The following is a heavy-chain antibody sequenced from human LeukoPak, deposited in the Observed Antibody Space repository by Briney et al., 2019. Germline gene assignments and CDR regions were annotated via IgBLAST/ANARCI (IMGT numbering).Heavy chain of an antibody. CDR1: GYSFNTYW. J-gene: IGHJ4*02. D-gene: IGHD6-13*01. Sequence: GESLKISCRGSGYSFNTYWIGWSRQMPGKGLEWMGIIYPGDSDTRYSPSFQGQVTISVDKSISTAYLQWTSLKASDTAMYYCARLSGSWNFDYWGQGTLVTVSS. CDR3: ARLSGSWNFDY. CDR2: IYPGDSDT. V-gene: IGHV5-51*01.